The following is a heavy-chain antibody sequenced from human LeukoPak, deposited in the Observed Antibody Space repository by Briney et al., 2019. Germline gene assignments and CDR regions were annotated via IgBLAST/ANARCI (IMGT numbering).Heavy chain of an antibody. D-gene: IGHD1-1*01. V-gene: IGHV3-30-3*01. CDR2: ISDDGTNK. Sequence: EGSLRLSCAASGFTFSNYPLHWVRQAPGKGLEWVAVISDDGTNKYPADSVRGRFTISRDNSKNTLYLQMNSLRAEDTAVYYCAKDLNWNDRSTEAWFDPWGQGTLVTVSS. CDR3: AKDLNWNDRSTEAWFDP. CDR1: GFTFSNYP. J-gene: IGHJ5*02.